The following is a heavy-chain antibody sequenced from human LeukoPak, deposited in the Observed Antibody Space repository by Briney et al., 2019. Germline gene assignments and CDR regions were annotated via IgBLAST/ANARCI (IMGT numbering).Heavy chain of an antibody. CDR3: AKIGDILTGYPYYFDY. V-gene: IGHV3-23*01. J-gene: IGHJ4*02. CDR1: GFTFSSYA. CDR2: ISGGGGST. Sequence: GGSLRLSCAASGFTFSSYAMSWVRQAPGKGLEWVLGISGGGGSTNYADSVKGRFTISRDNSKNTLYLEMNSLRADDTAVYYCAKIGDILTGYPYYFDYWGQGTLVTVSS. D-gene: IGHD3-9*01.